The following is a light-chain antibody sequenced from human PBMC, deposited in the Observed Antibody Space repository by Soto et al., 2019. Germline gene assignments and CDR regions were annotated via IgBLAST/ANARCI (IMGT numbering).Light chain of an antibody. V-gene: IGKV3-20*01. Sequence: EIVLTQSPGTLSLSPGERATLSCRASQSVSSAYLAWYQQKAGQAPRLIISDASSRDYGVPGRFSGSGSGTDFTLAISRLEPEDFAVYYCHHYGSSPNTFGQGTKLEIK. CDR2: DAS. CDR1: QSVSSAY. J-gene: IGKJ2*01. CDR3: HHYGSSPNT.